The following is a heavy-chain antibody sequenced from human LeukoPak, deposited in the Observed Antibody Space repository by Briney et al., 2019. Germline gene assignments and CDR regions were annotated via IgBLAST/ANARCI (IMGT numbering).Heavy chain of an antibody. CDR1: GFTFSSYA. CDR3: AKVSYYYDSSGDDY. J-gene: IGHJ4*02. CDR2: ISGSGGST. V-gene: IGHV3-23*01. D-gene: IGHD3-22*01. Sequence: PGGSLRLSCAASGFTFSSYAMSWVRQAPGKGLEWVSAISGSGGSTYYPDSVKGRFTISRDNSKNTLYLQMNSLRAEDTAVYYCAKVSYYYDSSGDDYWGQGTLVTVSS.